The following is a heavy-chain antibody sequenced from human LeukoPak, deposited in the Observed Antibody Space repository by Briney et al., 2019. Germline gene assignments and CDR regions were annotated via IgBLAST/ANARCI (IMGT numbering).Heavy chain of an antibody. D-gene: IGHD5-18*01. CDR2: IDWDDDK. CDR3: ARSPYSYGRNWFDP. Sequence: SGPALVKPTQTLTLTCTFSGFSLSTSGMCVSWIRQPPGKALEWLARIDWDDDKYYSTSLKTRLTISKDTSKNQVVLTMTNMDPVDTATYYCARSPYSYGRNWFDPWGQGTLVTVSS. CDR1: GFSLSTSGMC. V-gene: IGHV2-70*11. J-gene: IGHJ5*02.